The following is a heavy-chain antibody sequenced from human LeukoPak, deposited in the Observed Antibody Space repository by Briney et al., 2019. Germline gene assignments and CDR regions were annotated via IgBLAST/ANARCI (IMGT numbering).Heavy chain of an antibody. D-gene: IGHD2-15*01. Sequence: SQTLSLTCAISGDSVSSNSAAWNWIRQSPSRGLEWLGRTYYRSKWYNDYAVSVKSRITINPDTSKNQFSLQLNSVTPEDTAVYYCAGDQRYCSGGSCWGPLGDVWGKGTTVTVSS. V-gene: IGHV6-1*01. CDR3: AGDQRYCSGGSCWGPLGDV. J-gene: IGHJ6*04. CDR1: GDSVSSNSAA. CDR2: TYYRSKWYN.